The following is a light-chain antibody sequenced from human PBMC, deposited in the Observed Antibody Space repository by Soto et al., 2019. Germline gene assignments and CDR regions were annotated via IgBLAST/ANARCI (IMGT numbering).Light chain of an antibody. V-gene: IGLV2-14*01. CDR2: EVN. CDR3: FSSTTTSTHV. Sequence: QPAPTQPASRSGSPGQSITISCTGTSSDIGAYDYVSWFQQHPGKAPKLMISEVNNRPSGVSNRFSGYKSGNTAYLTISRVQVEDEAEYFCFSSTTTSTHVLGSGTNVAVL. J-gene: IGLJ1*01. CDR1: SSDIGAYDY.